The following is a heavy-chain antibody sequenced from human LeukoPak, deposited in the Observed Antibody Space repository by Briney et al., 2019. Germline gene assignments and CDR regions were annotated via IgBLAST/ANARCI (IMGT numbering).Heavy chain of an antibody. Sequence: GGSLRLSCVVSRLTFNSNAMYWVRQAPGKGLEWVSGISVSGGSEYYADSVKGRFSVSRDNSKHTVYLQMNSLRAEDTAVYFYASHAHDYDSSGYFDSWGQGALVTVSS. CDR1: RLTFNSNA. V-gene: IGHV3-23*01. CDR3: ASHAHDYDSSGYFDS. D-gene: IGHD3-22*01. J-gene: IGHJ4*02. CDR2: ISVSGGSE.